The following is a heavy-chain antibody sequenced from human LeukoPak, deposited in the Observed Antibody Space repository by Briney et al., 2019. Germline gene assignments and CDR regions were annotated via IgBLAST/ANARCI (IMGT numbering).Heavy chain of an antibody. D-gene: IGHD6-19*01. CDR1: GGSISSDGYY. J-gene: IGHJ4*02. V-gene: IGHV4-30-2*01. CDR2: IYHSGST. CDR3: ARSSGWFDY. Sequence: SETLSLTCTVSGGSISSDGYYWSWIRQPPGKGLEWIGYIYHSGSTYYNPSLKSRVTISVDRSKNQFSLKLSSVTAADTAVYYCARSSGWFDYWGQGTLVTVSS.